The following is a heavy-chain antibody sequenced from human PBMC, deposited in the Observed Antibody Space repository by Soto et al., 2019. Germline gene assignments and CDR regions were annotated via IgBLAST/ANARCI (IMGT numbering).Heavy chain of an antibody. CDR2: INGGNGQT. V-gene: IGHV1-3*01. CDR3: ARGKGMEENYYYYGMDV. CDR1: GYTFSTYA. J-gene: IGHJ6*02. Sequence: ASVKVSCKASGYTFSTYALHWERQAPGQGLEWMGWINGGNGQTRYSQKFKDRVTISRDTPASTAYMELSGPRSEDTAVYYCARGKGMEENYYYYGMDVWGQGTTVTVSS. D-gene: IGHD1-1*01.